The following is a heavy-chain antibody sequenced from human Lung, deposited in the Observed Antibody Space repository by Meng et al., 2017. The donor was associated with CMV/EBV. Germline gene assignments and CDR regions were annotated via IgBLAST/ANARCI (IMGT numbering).Heavy chain of an antibody. V-gene: IGHV1-69*05. Sequence: SVXVSXXASGGNFGTYAISWVRQAPGQGLEWMGGIIPIFGTASFAQKFQGRVTITTDESTAYMELSSLRSEDAAVYYCARTRYDSSGYDAYYYYAMDVWGQGTXVTVSS. CDR3: ARTRYDSSGYDAYYYYAMDV. CDR2: IIPIFGTA. CDR1: GGNFGTYA. D-gene: IGHD3-22*01. J-gene: IGHJ6*02.